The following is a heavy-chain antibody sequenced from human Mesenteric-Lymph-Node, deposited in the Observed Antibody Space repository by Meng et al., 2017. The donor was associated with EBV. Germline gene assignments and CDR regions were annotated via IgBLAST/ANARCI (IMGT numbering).Heavy chain of an antibody. CDR1: GGSSSRSSYD. D-gene: IGHD4-17*01. CDR3: ARDLAGYGDYFLY. V-gene: IGHV4-39*07. Sequence: LHVAGPGLVNPLDTLSLPCLVAGGSSSRSSYDWGCIRQPPGKGLEWIGSIYYSGSTYYNPSLKNRVTISVDTSKNQFSLKLSSVTAADTAVYYCARDLAGYGDYFLYWGQGTLVTVSS. CDR2: IYYSGST. J-gene: IGHJ4*02.